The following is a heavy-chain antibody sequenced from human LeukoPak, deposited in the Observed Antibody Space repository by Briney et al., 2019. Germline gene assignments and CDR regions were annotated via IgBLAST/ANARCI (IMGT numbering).Heavy chain of an antibody. CDR1: GYTFANYW. CDR3: ARSRAETVPVWGSYRHHHAFDI. J-gene: IGHJ3*02. Sequence: RGESLTFSCKGSGYTFANYWIGWVRQMRGKGLEWRGIIYPVDSDTKYKPSFQGQVTISANKSISTAYLQSSSLQASDTAMYYCARSRAETVPVWGSYRHHHAFDIWGQGTMVTVSS. V-gene: IGHV5-51*01. D-gene: IGHD3-16*02. CDR2: IYPVDSDT.